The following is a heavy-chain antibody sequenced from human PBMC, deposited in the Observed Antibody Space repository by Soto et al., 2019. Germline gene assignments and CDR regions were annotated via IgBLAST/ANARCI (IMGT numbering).Heavy chain of an antibody. CDR2: IIPIFGTA. CDR1: GGTFSSYA. V-gene: IGHV1-69*13. Sequence: SVKVSCKASGGTFSSYAISWVRQAPGQGLEWMGGIIPIFGTANYAQKFQGRVTITADESTSTAYMELSSLGSEDTAVYYCARGYSSSWVYYYYYGMDVWGQGTTVTVSS. CDR3: ARGYSSSWVYYYYYGMDV. J-gene: IGHJ6*02. D-gene: IGHD6-13*01.